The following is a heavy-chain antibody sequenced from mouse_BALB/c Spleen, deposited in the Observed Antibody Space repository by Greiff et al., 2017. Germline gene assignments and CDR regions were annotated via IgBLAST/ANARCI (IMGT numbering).Heavy chain of an antibody. D-gene: IGHD1-2*01. CDR3: ARGVTTARWYFDV. V-gene: IGHV1S137*01. CDR2: ISTYYGDA. CDR1: GYTFTDYA. Sequence: VQLQESGAELVRPGVSVKISCKGSGYTFTDYAMHWVKQSHAKSLEWIGVISTYYGDASYNQKFKGKATMTVDKSSSTAYMELARLTSEDSAIYYCARGVTTARWYFDVWGAGTAVTVSS. J-gene: IGHJ1*01.